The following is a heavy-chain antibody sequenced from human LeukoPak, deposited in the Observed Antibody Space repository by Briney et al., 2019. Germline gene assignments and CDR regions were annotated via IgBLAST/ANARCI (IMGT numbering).Heavy chain of an antibody. CDR2: VSWNSGSI. J-gene: IGHJ4*02. D-gene: IGHD1-1*01. CDR1: GFTFDDYA. CDR3: AKDISTYPTSFDY. Sequence: PGGSLRLSCAASGFTFDDYAMHWVRQAPGKGLEWVSGVSWNSGSIGYADSVKGRFTISRDNAKNSLHLQMNSLRAEDTALYYCAKDISTYPTSFDYWGQGTLVTVSS. V-gene: IGHV3-9*01.